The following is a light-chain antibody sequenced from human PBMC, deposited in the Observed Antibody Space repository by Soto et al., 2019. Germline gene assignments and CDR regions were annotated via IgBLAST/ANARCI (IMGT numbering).Light chain of an antibody. J-gene: IGLJ3*02. Sequence: QSVLTQAPSASGTPGQRVTISCSGSSSNIGSNTVSWYQQVPGTAPKLLIYSNDQRPSGVPDRFSGSKSGTSASLAIGGLQSDDEADYYCAAWYDSLNGWVFGGGTKLTVL. CDR3: AAWYDSLNGWV. CDR2: SND. CDR1: SSNIGSNT. V-gene: IGLV1-44*01.